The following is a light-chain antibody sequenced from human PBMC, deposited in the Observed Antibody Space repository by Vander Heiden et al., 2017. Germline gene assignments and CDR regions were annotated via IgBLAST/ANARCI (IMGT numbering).Light chain of an antibody. CDR1: QSISSY. CDR2: AAS. CDR3: QQSYSTPFT. V-gene: IGKV1-39*01. J-gene: IGKJ3*01. Sequence: DLQMTQSPSSLSASVGDRVTITCRASQSISSYLNWYQQKPGKAPKLLIYAASSLQSGVPSRYSGSGSGTDFNLTISSLQPEDFATYYCQQSYSTPFTFGPGTKVDIK.